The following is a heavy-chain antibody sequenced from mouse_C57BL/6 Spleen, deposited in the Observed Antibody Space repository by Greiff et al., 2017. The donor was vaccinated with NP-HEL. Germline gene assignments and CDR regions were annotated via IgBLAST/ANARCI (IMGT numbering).Heavy chain of an antibody. J-gene: IGHJ1*03. D-gene: IGHD2-4*01. CDR1: GYTFTSYW. V-gene: IGHV1-7*01. Sequence: VQLQQSGAELAKPGASVKLSCKASGYTFTSYWMHWVKQRPGQGLEWIGYINPSSGYTKYNQKFKDKATLTAYKSSSTAYMQLSSLTYEDSAVYYCARSPQSTMIRDWYFDVWGTGTTVTVSS. CDR3: ARSPQSTMIRDWYFDV. CDR2: INPSSGYT.